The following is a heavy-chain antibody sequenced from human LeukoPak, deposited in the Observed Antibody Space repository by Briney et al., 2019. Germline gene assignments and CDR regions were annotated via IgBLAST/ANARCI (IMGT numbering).Heavy chain of an antibody. CDR1: GGTFSSYA. CDR3: VSGSALAYGSGSSWEAFDI. V-gene: IGHV1-69*13. CDR2: IIPIFGTA. D-gene: IGHD3-10*01. Sequence: ASVKVSCKASGGTFSSYAISWVRQAPGQGLEWMGGIIPIFGTANYAQKFQGRVTITADESTSTAYMELSSLRSEDTAVYYCVSGSALAYGSGSSWEAFDIWGQGTMVTVSS. J-gene: IGHJ3*02.